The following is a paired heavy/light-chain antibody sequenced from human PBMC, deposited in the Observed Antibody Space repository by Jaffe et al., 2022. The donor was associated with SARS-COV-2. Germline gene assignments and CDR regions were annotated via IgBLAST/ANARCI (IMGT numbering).Heavy chain of an antibody. CDR1: GFTFNTFA. Sequence: EVQLLESGGGLVQPGGSLRLSCAASGFTFNTFAMNWVRQAPGKGLEWVSGISGSGSSTHYADSVKGRFTISRDNSKNTLYLQMNSLRAEDTATYYCAKVFGAVVPNRQPDYWGQGTLVTVSS. D-gene: IGHD2-15*01. CDR3: AKVFGAVVPNRQPDY. V-gene: IGHV3-23*01. CDR2: ISGSGSST. J-gene: IGHJ4*02.
Light chain of an antibody. J-gene: IGLJ3*02. Sequence: QSALTQPPSVSGTPGQRVTISCSGSSSNIGNNYVYWYQQLPGTAPKLLIYRSNQRPSGVPDRFSGSKSGTSASLAIGGLRSEDEADYYCAAWDDSLGSVFGGGTKLTVL. CDR3: AAWDDSLGSV. V-gene: IGLV1-47*01. CDR1: SSNIGNNY. CDR2: RSN.